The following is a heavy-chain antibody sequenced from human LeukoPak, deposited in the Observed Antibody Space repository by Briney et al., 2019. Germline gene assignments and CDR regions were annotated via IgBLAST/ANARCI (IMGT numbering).Heavy chain of an antibody. J-gene: IGHJ4*02. Sequence: ASVKVSCKASGYTFTSYGISWVRQAPGQGLEWMGWISAYNGNTNYAQKLQGRVTMTTDTSTSTAYMELRSLRSDDTAVYYCASQEYYYDSSGSRIFFDYWGQGTLVTVSS. V-gene: IGHV1-18*01. D-gene: IGHD3-22*01. CDR2: ISAYNGNT. CDR3: ASQEYYYDSSGSRIFFDY. CDR1: GYTFTSYG.